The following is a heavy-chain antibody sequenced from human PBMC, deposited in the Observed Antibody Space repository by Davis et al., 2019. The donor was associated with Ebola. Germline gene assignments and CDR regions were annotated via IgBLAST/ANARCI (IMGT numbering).Heavy chain of an antibody. CDR2: ISSSNSTI. Sequence: PGGSLRLSCAASGFTFSSYSMNWVRQAPGKGLEWVSYISSSNSTIYYADSVKGRFTISRDNAKNSLYLQMNSLRDEDTAVYYCARDLRYSSSSHYYYGMDVWGKGTTVTVSS. CDR1: GFTFSSYS. V-gene: IGHV3-48*02. J-gene: IGHJ6*04. CDR3: ARDLRYSSSSHYYYGMDV. D-gene: IGHD6-19*01.